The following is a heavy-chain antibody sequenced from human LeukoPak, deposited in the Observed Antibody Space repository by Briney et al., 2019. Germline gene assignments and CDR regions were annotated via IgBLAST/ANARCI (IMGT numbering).Heavy chain of an antibody. CDR1: GYTFTGYY. V-gene: IGHV1-2*02. J-gene: IGHJ4*02. CDR3: ARDMNYDFWSGYYPLDY. Sequence: ASVKVSCKASGYTFTGYYMHWVRQAPRQGLEWMGWINPNSGGTNYAQKFQGRVTMTRDTSISTAYMELSRLRSDDTAVYYCARDMNYDFWSGYYPLDYWGQGTLVTVSS. D-gene: IGHD3-3*01. CDR2: INPNSGGT.